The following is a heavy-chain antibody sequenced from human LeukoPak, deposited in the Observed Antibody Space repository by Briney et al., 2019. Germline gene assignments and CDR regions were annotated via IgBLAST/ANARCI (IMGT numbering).Heavy chain of an antibody. CDR1: GFTFSSYW. V-gene: IGHV3-7*03. J-gene: IGHJ4*02. Sequence: GGSLRLSCAASGFTFSSYWMNWARQAPGKGLEWVASINHNGNVNYYVDSVKGRFTISRDNAKNSLYLQMSNLRAEDTAVYYCARDPYSSSYYYFDYWGQGTLVTVSS. CDR2: INHNGNVN. CDR3: ARDPYSSSYYYFDY. D-gene: IGHD6-13*01.